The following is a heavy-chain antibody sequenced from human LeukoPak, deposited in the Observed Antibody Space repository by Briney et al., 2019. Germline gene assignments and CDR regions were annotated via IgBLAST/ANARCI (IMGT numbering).Heavy chain of an antibody. V-gene: IGHV3-30-3*01. Sequence: PGGSLRLSCAASGFTFSSYATPWVRQAPGKGLEWVAVISYDGSNKYYADSVKGRFTISRDNSKNTLYLQMNSLRAEDTAVYYCASVPYYDSSGYDYWGQGTLVTVSS. CDR2: ISYDGSNK. CDR3: ASVPYYDSSGYDY. J-gene: IGHJ4*02. CDR1: GFTFSSYA. D-gene: IGHD3-22*01.